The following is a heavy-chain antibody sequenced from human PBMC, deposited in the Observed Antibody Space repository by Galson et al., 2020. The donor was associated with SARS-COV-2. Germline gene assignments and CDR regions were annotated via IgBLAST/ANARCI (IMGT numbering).Heavy chain of an antibody. CDR1: GFTFSTYG. V-gene: IGHV3-33*06. Sequence: TGGSLRLSCEASGFTFSTYGMDWVRQAPGKGLEWVAVIWYDGSNKYYADSVKGRFTISRDNSKNTLYLQMNSLRAEDTAVYYCAKGSSSHAFDIWGQRTMVTVSS. J-gene: IGHJ3*02. CDR3: AKGSSSHAFDI. D-gene: IGHD3-10*01. CDR2: IWYDGSNK.